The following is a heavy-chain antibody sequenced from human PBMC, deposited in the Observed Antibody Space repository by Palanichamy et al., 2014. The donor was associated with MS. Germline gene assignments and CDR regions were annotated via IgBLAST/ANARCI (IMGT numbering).Heavy chain of an antibody. Sequence: QAQLVEVWGRRGPAWEALRLSCGASGFTFSDYGMHWVRQAPGKGLEWVAFIPYDGARKYSADSVKGRFTISRDNSKATVYLQMDSLRPEDTAVYYCAKDLRDIVLVPVVDDALDVWGQGTMVTVSS. J-gene: IGHJ3*01. D-gene: IGHD2-2*01. CDR2: IPYDGARK. CDR3: AKDLRDIVLVPVVDDALDV. V-gene: IGHV3-30*18. CDR1: GFTFSDYG.